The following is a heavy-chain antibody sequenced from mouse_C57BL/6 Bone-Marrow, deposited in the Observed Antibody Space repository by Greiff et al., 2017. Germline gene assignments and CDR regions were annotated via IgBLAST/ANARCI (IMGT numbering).Heavy chain of an antibody. CDR2: ISDGGSYT. D-gene: IGHD1-1*01. V-gene: IGHV5-4*01. CDR1: GFTFSSYA. CDR3: ARERYCGSSCDWFAY. J-gene: IGHJ3*01. Sequence: EVMLVESGGGLVKPGGSLKLSCAASGFTFSSYAMSWVRQTPEKRLEWVATISDGGSYTYYPDNVKGRYTISRDKAKNNMYLQMSHLKSEDTAMYYCARERYCGSSCDWFAYWGKGTLVTVSA.